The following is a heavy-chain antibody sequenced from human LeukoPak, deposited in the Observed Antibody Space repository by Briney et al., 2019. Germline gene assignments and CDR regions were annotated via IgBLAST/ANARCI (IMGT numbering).Heavy chain of an antibody. V-gene: IGHV1-46*01. CDR1: GYTFISYY. CDR3: ARWVGIAAAGTGFPGDY. J-gene: IGHJ4*02. Sequence: ASVKVSRKASGYTFISYYMHWVGQAPGQGLEWMGIINPSGGSTSYAQKFQGRVTMTRDTSTSTVYMELSSLRSEDTAVYYCARWVGIAAAGTGFPGDYWGQGTLVTVSS. D-gene: IGHD6-13*01. CDR2: INPSGGST.